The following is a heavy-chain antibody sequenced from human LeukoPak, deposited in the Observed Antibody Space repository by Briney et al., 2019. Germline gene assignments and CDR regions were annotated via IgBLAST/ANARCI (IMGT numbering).Heavy chain of an antibody. V-gene: IGHV3-9*01. Sequence: GGSLRLSCAASGFTFDDYAMHWVRQAPGKGLEWVSGISWNSGSIGYADSVKGRFTISRDNAKNSLYLQMNSLRAEDTAVYYCARGGPPYDFWSGPRFDYWGQGTLVTVSS. CDR1: GFTFDDYA. CDR3: ARGGPPYDFWSGPRFDY. J-gene: IGHJ4*02. CDR2: ISWNSGSI. D-gene: IGHD3-3*01.